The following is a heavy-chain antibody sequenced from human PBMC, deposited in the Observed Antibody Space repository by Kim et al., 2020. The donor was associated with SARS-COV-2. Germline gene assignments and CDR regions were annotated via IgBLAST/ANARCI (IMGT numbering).Heavy chain of an antibody. Sequence: GGSLRLSCAASGFTFSDHFMDWVRQAPGKGLEWVGRTRNKADTYTTEYAASVKGLFTISRDDSKNSLYLQMNSLKTEDTAVYYCARSGLSCRGGHCYGDSWGQGTLVTVSS. CDR2: TRNKADTYTT. J-gene: IGHJ4*02. CDR1: GFTFSDHF. V-gene: IGHV3-72*01. CDR3: ARSGLSCRGGHCYGDS. D-gene: IGHD2-15*01.